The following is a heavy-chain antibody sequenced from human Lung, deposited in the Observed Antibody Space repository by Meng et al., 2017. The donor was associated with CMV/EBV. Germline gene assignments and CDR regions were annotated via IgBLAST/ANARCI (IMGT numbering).Heavy chain of an antibody. CDR1: GFTFSTYW. Sequence: GGSLRLXCAASGFTFSTYWMHWVRQTPGTGLVWVSRINSDGSTTTYADSVKGRFTISRDNAKNTLYPQMSSLRAEDSAVYYCVRDGKYCSSGTCDYYIMDLWXQGTTVTVSS. J-gene: IGHJ6*02. CDR3: VRDGKYCSSGTCDYYIMDL. D-gene: IGHD2-15*01. V-gene: IGHV3-74*01. CDR2: INSDGSTT.